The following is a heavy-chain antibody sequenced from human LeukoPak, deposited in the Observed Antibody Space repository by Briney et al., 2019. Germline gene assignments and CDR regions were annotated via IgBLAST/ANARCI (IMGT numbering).Heavy chain of an antibody. D-gene: IGHD6-19*01. CDR3: AKSMTLQWRGFFDL. V-gene: IGHV3-21*04. CDR1: GFTFSSYS. CDR2: ISSSSSYI. J-gene: IGHJ2*01. Sequence: GGSLRLSCAASGFTFSSYSMNWVRQAPGKGLEWVSSISSSSSYIYYADSVKGRFTISRDNAKNSLYLQKNSLRADDTAIYYCAKSMTLQWRGFFDLWGRGTHVTVSS.